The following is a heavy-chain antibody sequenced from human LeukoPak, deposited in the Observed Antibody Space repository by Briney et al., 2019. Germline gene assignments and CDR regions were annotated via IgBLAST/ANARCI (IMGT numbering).Heavy chain of an antibody. V-gene: IGHV4-34*01. Sequence: SETLSLTCAVYGGSFSGYYWSWIRQPPGKGLEWIGEINHSGSTNYNPSLKSRVTISVDTSKNQFSLKLSSVTAADTAVYYCARRRAYYGSGSHYYYMDVWGKGTTVTISS. J-gene: IGHJ6*03. D-gene: IGHD3-10*01. CDR3: ARRRAYYGSGSHYYYMDV. CDR1: GGSFSGYY. CDR2: INHSGST.